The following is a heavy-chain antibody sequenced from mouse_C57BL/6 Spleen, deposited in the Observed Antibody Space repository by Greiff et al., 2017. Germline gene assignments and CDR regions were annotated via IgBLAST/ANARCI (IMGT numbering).Heavy chain of an antibody. CDR2: IDPENGDT. CDR3: TTLDSSGYRAWFAY. J-gene: IGHJ3*01. Sequence: EVQLQQSGAELVRPGASVKLSCTASGFNIKDDYMHWVKQRPEQGLEWIGWIDPENGDTEYASKFQGKATITADTSSNTAYLQLSSLTSEDTAVYYCTTLDSSGYRAWFAYWGQGTLVTVSA. CDR1: GFNIKDDY. V-gene: IGHV14-4*01. D-gene: IGHD3-2*02.